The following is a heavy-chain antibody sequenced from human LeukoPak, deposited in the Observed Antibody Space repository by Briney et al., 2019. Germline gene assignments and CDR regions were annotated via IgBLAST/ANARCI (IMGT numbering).Heavy chain of an antibody. Sequence: SETLSLTCTVSGGSISSYYWSWIRQPAGKGLEWIGRIYTSGSTNYNPSLKSRVTISVDTSKNQFSLKLSSVTAADTAVYYCARSSHIVVVTARLGAFDIWGQGTMVTVSS. V-gene: IGHV4-4*07. J-gene: IGHJ3*02. CDR2: IYTSGST. CDR1: GGSISSYY. D-gene: IGHD2-21*02. CDR3: ARSSHIVVVTARLGAFDI.